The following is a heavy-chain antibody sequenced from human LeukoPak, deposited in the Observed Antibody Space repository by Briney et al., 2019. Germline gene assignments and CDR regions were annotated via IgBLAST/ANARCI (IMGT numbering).Heavy chain of an antibody. V-gene: IGHV4-59*01. CDR2: IYYTGST. J-gene: IGHJ5*02. CDR1: GGSISSYF. CDR3: ARHDQQLVP. D-gene: IGHD6-13*01. Sequence: PSETLSLTCTVSGGSISSYFWSWIRQPPGKGLEWIGYIYYTGSTNYNPSLKSRVSISVDTSKNRFSLKLSSVTAADTAVYYCARHDQQLVPWGQGTLVTVSS.